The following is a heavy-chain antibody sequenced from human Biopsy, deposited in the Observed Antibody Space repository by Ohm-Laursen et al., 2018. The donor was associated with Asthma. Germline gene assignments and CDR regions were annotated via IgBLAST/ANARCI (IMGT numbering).Heavy chain of an antibody. J-gene: IGHJ4*02. CDR1: GLSSSGYY. CDR2: IHHSGTS. CDR3: ARIPRRSGSYFVDY. V-gene: IGHV4-31*03. Sequence: SQTLSLTCSMYGLSSSGYYWTWIRQHPGKGLEWIGYIHHSGTSYFNPSLKSRVSFSRDTSKNQFSLRLSSVTAADTAMYYCARIPRRSGSYFVDYWGQGTLVTVSS. D-gene: IGHD3-22*01.